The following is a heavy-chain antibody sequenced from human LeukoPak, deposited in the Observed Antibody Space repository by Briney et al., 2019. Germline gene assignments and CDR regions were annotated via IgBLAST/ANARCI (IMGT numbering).Heavy chain of an antibody. CDR1: GGSISSSSYY. D-gene: IGHD5-12*01. CDR2: IYYSGST. Sequence: SETLSLTCTVSGGSISSSSYYWGWIRQPPGKGLEWIGSIYYSGSTYYNPSLKSRVTISVDTSKNQFSLKLSSVTAADTAVYYCARRDIVATFSDYWGQGTLVTVSS. CDR3: ARRDIVATFSDY. V-gene: IGHV4-39*01. J-gene: IGHJ4*02.